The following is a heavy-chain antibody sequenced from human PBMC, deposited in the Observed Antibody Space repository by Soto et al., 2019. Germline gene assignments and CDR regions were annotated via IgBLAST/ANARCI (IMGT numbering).Heavy chain of an antibody. D-gene: IGHD3-3*01. CDR3: ARTYLPYDFWGGYSWFDS. J-gene: IGHJ5*01. V-gene: IGHV1-69*13. CDR1: GGTFSSYA. Sequence: SVKVSCKASGGTFSSYAISWVRQAPGQGLEWMGGIIPIFGTANYAQKFQGRVTITADESTSTAYMELSSLRSEDTAVYYCARTYLPYDFWGGYSWFDSWGQGTLVTV. CDR2: IIPIFGTA.